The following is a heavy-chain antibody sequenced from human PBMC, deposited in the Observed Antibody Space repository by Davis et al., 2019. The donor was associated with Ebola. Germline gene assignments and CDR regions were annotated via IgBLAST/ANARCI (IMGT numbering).Heavy chain of an antibody. V-gene: IGHV1-3*01. CDR2: INAGNGNT. D-gene: IGHD6-19*01. J-gene: IGHJ5*02. CDR3: ARGIAVLTNWFDP. CDR1: GYTFTSYA. Sequence: AASVKVSCKASGYTFTSYAMHWVRQAPGQRLEWMGWINAGNGNTKYSQKFQGRVTITRDTSASTDYMELSSLRSEDTAVYYCARGIAVLTNWFDPWGQGTLVTVSS.